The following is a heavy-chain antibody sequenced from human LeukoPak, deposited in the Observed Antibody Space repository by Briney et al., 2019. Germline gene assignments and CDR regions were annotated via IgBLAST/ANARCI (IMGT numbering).Heavy chain of an antibody. V-gene: IGHV4-59*08. CDR1: GGTISSYY. CDR2: IHYSGST. D-gene: IGHD6-19*01. J-gene: IGHJ4*02. Sequence: SATLSLPCTVSGGTISSYYWNWLRQPPGKGLEWIGYIHYSGSTKYNPSLKSRVTISVDTSKNQFSLKLSSVTAADTAVYYCARWYSSGWAFDYWGQGTLVTVSS. CDR3: ARWYSSGWAFDY.